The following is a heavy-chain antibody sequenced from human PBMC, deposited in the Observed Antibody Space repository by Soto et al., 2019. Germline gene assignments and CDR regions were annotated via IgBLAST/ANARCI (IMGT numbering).Heavy chain of an antibody. CDR3: ARDPGPDFWSGYYYYYGMDV. D-gene: IGHD3-3*01. CDR1: GFTFSSYS. CDR2: ISSSSSYI. J-gene: IGHJ6*02. V-gene: IGHV3-21*01. Sequence: PGGPLRLSCAASGFTFSSYSMNWVRQAPGKGLEWVSSISSSSSYIYYADSVKGRFTISRDNAKNSLYLQMNSLRAEDTAVYYCARDPGPDFWSGYYYYYGMDVWGQGTTVTVS.